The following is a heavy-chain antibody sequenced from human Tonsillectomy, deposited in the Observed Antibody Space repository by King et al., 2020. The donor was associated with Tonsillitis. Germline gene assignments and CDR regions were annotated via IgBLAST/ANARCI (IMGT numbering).Heavy chain of an antibody. J-gene: IGHJ4*02. CDR2: ISWNSGSI. CDR3: AKAIALTIFRYFDF. CDR1: GFTFDDYA. D-gene: IGHD3-3*01. V-gene: IGHV3-9*01. Sequence: VQLVESGGGLVQPGRSLRLSCAASGFTFDDYAMHWVRQAPGKGLEWVSGISWNSGSIGYADSVKGRFTISRDNAKNSLYLQMNSLRPEDTALYYCAKAIALTIFRYFDFWGQGTLVPVSS.